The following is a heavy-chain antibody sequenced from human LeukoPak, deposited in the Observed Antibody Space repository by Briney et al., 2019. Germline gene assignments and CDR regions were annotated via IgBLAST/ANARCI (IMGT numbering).Heavy chain of an antibody. CDR3: ARDLLLGPAAISCWFDP. CDR1: GFTFSSYA. CDR2: ISYDGSNK. D-gene: IGHD2-2*01. V-gene: IGHV3-30-3*01. Sequence: PGGSLRLSCAASGFTFSSYAMHWVRQAPGKGLEWVAVISYDGSNKYYADSVKGRFTISRDNSKNTLYLQMNSLRAEDTAVYYCARDLLLGPAAISCWFDPWGQGTLVTVSS. J-gene: IGHJ5*02.